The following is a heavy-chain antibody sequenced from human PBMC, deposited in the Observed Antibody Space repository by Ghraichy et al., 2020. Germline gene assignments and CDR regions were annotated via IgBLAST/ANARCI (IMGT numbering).Heavy chain of an antibody. Sequence: GESLNISCAASGFTFSSYDMHWVRQAPGKGLEWVALIYYGGNKKYYGDSVKGRFTISRDNPKNTLYLEMNSLRDEDTAVYYCARNLYTTKIFGVVDKFIIGVDVWGQGTTVTVSS. J-gene: IGHJ6*02. CDR2: IYYGGNKK. CDR1: GFTFSSYD. CDR3: ARNLYTTKIFGVVDKFIIGVDV. V-gene: IGHV3-33*01. D-gene: IGHD3-3*01.